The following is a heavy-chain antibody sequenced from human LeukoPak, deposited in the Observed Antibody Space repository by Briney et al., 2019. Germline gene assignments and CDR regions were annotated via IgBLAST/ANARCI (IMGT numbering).Heavy chain of an antibody. J-gene: IGHJ4*02. CDR2: IYYSGST. D-gene: IGHD6-19*01. Sequence: SETLSLTCTVSGGSISSGSYYWGWIRQPPGKGLEWIGHIYYSGSTYYNSSLKTRVTISVDTYKNQFSLRLTSVTAVDTAIYFCARRDSTAWFYFDYWGQGTPVTVSS. V-gene: IGHV4-39*01. CDR3: ARRDSTAWFYFDY. CDR1: GGSISSGSYY.